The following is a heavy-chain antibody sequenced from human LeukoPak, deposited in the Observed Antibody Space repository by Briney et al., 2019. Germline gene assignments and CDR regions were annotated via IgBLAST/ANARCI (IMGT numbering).Heavy chain of an antibody. CDR3: ARRAMVYYFDY. CDR2: IYHSGST. CDR1: GYSISSGYY. D-gene: IGHD5-18*01. Sequence: SETLSLTCAVSGYSISSGYYWGWIRQPPGKGLEWIGSIYHSGSTYYNPSLKSRVTISVDTSKNQFSLKLSSVTAADTAVYYCARRAMVYYFDYWGQGTLVTASS. J-gene: IGHJ4*02. V-gene: IGHV4-38-2*01.